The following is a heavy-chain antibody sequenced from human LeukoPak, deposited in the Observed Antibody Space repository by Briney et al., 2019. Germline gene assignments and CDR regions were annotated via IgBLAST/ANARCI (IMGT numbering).Heavy chain of an antibody. CDR3: ATEGGVVPAPRGYFHH. D-gene: IGHD2-2*01. J-gene: IGHJ1*01. CDR1: GGTFSSYA. CDR2: IIPIFGTA. V-gene: IGHV1-69*05. Sequence: GSSVKVSCKASGGTFSSYAISWVRQAPGQGLEWMGGIIPIFGTANYAQKFQGRVTITTDESTSTAYMDLSSLRSEDTAVYHCATEGGVVPAPRGYFHHWGQGTLVTVSS.